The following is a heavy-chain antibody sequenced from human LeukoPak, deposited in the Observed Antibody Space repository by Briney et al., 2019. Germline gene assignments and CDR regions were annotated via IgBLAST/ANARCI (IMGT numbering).Heavy chain of an antibody. CDR1: GFTFGDYY. CDR3: AREGITMVRGVIITHVRYYYGMDV. CDR2: ISSSGSTI. Sequence: GGSLRLSCAASGFTFGDYYMSWIRQAPGKGLEWVSYISSSGSTIYYADSVKGRFTISRDNAKNSLYLQMNSLRAEDTAVYYCAREGITMVRGVIITHVRYYYGMDVWGQGTTVTVSS. V-gene: IGHV3-11*01. J-gene: IGHJ6*02. D-gene: IGHD3-10*01.